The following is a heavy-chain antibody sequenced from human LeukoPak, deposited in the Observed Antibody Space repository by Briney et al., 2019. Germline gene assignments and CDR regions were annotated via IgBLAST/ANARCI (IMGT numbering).Heavy chain of an antibody. CDR3: TTGYYGSGSYPIDY. J-gene: IGHJ4*02. CDR1: GFTFSNAW. D-gene: IGHD3-10*01. V-gene: IGHV3-15*01. Sequence: PGGSLRLSCAASGFTFSNAWMSWVRQAPGKGLEWVGRIKSKTDGGTTDYAAPVKGRFAISRDDSKNTLYLQMNSLKTEDTAVYYCTTGYYGSGSYPIDYRGQGTLVTVSS. CDR2: IKSKTDGGTT.